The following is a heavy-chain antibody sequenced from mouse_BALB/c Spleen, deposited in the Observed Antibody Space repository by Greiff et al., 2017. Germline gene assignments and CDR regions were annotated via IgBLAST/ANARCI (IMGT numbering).Heavy chain of an antibody. CDR3: ARREDRSWFAY. V-gene: IGHV1S56*01. D-gene: IGHD2-14*01. CDR1: GYTFTSYY. CDR2: IYPGNVNT. Sequence: VQLQQSGPELVKPGASVRISCKASGYTFTSYYIHWVKQRPGQGLEWIGWIYPGNVNTKYNEKFKGKATLTADKSSSTAYMQLSSLTSEDSAVYFCARREDRSWFAYWGQGTLVTVSA. J-gene: IGHJ3*01.